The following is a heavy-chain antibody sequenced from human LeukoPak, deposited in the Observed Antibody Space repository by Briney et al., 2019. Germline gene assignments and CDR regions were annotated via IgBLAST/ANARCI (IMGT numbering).Heavy chain of an antibody. CDR1: GFTSDDYA. Sequence: GGSLRLSCAASGFTSDDYAMHWVRQAPGKGLEWVSGISWNSGSIGYADSVKGRFTISRDNAKNSLYLQMNSLRAEDTALYYCAKASPTASGFDYWGQGTLVTVSS. CDR2: ISWNSGSI. J-gene: IGHJ4*02. D-gene: IGHD3-10*01. V-gene: IGHV3-9*02. CDR3: AKASPTASGFDY.